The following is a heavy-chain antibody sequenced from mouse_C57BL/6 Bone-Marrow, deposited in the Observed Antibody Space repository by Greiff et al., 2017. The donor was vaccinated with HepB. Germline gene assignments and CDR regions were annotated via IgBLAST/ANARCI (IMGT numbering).Heavy chain of an antibody. J-gene: IGHJ4*01. CDR1: GYAFSSSW. D-gene: IGHD2-1*01. Sequence: QVQLKESGPELVKPGASVKISCKASGYAFSSSWMNWVKQRPGKGLEWIGRIYPGDGDTNYNGKFKGKATLTADKSSSTAYMQLSSLTSEDSAVYFCARYYGNGDYGGQGTSVTVSS. CDR3: ARYYGNGDY. V-gene: IGHV1-82*01. CDR2: IYPGDGDT.